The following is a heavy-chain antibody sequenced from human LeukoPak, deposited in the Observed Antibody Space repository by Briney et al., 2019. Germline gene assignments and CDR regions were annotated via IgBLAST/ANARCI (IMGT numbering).Heavy chain of an antibody. CDR1: GYSFTDYY. V-gene: IGHV1-2*02. J-gene: IGHJ4*02. D-gene: IGHD4-23*01. Sequence: ASVKVSCKASGYSFTDYYIHWVRQAPGQGLEWMGWILPNNGDTKFAQNFQGRVTMTRDTSINTAYMELSRLTSDDTAVYYCARALGDYGGNLVYYFDYWGQGTLVTVSS. CDR3: ARALGDYGGNLVYYFDY. CDR2: ILPNNGDT.